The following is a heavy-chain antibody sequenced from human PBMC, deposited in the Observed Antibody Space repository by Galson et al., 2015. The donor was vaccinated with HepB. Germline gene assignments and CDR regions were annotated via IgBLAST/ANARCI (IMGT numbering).Heavy chain of an antibody. CDR3: GNWGSS. CDR2: INSDVSTT. CDR1: GFTFSRNW. V-gene: IGHV3-74*01. D-gene: IGHD7-27*01. J-gene: IGHJ5*02. Sequence: SLRLSCAASGFTFSRNWMQWVRQAPGKGLEWVSRINSDVSTTSYTDSVKGLFTISRDNAKNTLYLQMNSLRAEDTAVYYCGNWGSSWGQGTLVTVSS.